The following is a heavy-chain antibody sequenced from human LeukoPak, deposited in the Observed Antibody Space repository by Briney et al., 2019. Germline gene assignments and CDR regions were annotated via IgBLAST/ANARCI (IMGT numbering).Heavy chain of an antibody. CDR3: ARDPPHLCSSTSCFGDY. CDR1: GDTFTSYD. Sequence: ASVKVSCKASGDTFTSYDISWVRQAPGQGLEWMGWISAYNGNTNYAQKIQGRVTMTTDTSTNTAYMELRSLRSDDTAVYYCARDPPHLCSSTSCFGDYWGQGTLVTVSS. V-gene: IGHV1-18*01. J-gene: IGHJ4*02. D-gene: IGHD2-2*01. CDR2: ISAYNGNT.